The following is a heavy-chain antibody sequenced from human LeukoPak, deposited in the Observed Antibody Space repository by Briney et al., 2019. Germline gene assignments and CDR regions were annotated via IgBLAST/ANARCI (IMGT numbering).Heavy chain of an antibody. CDR2: ISGSGGST. J-gene: IGHJ4*02. D-gene: IGHD3-22*01. CDR1: GFIVSSSY. V-gene: IGHV3-23*01. CDR3: AKDLSYYDSSGYSD. Sequence: GGSLRLSCAASGFIVSSSYMSWVRQAPGKGLEWVSAISGSGGSTYYADSVKGRFTISRDNSKNTLYLQMNSLRAEDTAVYYCAKDLSYYDSSGYSDWGQGTLVTVSS.